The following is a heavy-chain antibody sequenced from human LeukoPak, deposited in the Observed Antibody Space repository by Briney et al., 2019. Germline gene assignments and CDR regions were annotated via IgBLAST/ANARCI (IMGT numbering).Heavy chain of an antibody. Sequence: SVKVSCKASGGTLSSYAISWVRQAPGQGLEWMGGIIPIFGTANYAQKFQGRVTITADKSTRTMYMELSSLRSEDTAVYYCARVPIGEYYDSSGYHNYYYYYMDVWGKGTTVTVSS. V-gene: IGHV1-69*06. CDR2: IIPIFGTA. D-gene: IGHD3-22*01. CDR3: ARVPIGEYYDSSGYHNYYYYYMDV. CDR1: GGTLSSYA. J-gene: IGHJ6*03.